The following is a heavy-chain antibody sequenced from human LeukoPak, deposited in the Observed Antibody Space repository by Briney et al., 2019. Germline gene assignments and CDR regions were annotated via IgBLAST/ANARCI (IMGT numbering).Heavy chain of an antibody. CDR1: GFTLSSHP. CDR2: IGNDGRMM. V-gene: IGHV3-48*03. J-gene: IGHJ6*02. Sequence: GGSLRLSCAASGFTLSSHPMNWVRQAPGKGLEWVSYIGNDGRMMYYADSVKGRFTISGDSAKNSLYLQMNSLGADDTAAYYCARDASHFDSSGYFHNYYYGMDVWGQGTTVTVSS. D-gene: IGHD3-22*01. CDR3: ARDASHFDSSGYFHNYYYGMDV.